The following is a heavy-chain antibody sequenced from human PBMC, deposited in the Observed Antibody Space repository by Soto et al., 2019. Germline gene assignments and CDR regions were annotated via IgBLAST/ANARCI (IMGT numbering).Heavy chain of an antibody. D-gene: IGHD2-15*01. CDR2: IYHTGST. V-gene: IGHV4-31*03. J-gene: IGHJ4*02. CDR1: GSSISSGSYY. CDR3: ARDYMAVVD. Sequence: PSETLSLTCTVSGSSISSGSYYWSWIRQHPGKGLEWIGYIYHTGSTDYNPTLKSRATISLDTSKNQFSLKLSSVTAADTAVYYCARDYMAVVDWGQGTLVTAPQ.